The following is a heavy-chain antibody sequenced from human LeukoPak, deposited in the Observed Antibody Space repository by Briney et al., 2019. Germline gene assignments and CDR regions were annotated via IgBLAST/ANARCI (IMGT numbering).Heavy chain of an antibody. D-gene: IGHD2-2*01. CDR2: IYYSGSI. CDR3: ARSSANWYPNYMDV. Sequence: PAETLSLTCTVSGDSITSYYWSWIRQPPGKGLEWIAYIYYSGSIKYNPSLNRRATISLDTSTNQVSLRPSAVTAADTATYYCARSSANWYPNYMDVWGKGATVTVSS. J-gene: IGHJ6*03. V-gene: IGHV4-59*01. CDR1: GDSITSYY.